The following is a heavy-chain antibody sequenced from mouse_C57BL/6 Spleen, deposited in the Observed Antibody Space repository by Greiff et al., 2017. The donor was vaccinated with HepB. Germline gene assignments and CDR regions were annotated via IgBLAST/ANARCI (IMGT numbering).Heavy chain of an antibody. CDR3: ARRGKGLDY. CDR1: GFTFSSYG. D-gene: IGHD2-1*01. J-gene: IGHJ2*01. Sequence: EVHLVESGGDLVKPGGSLKLSCAASGFTFSSYGMSWVRQTPDKRLEWVATISSGGSYTYYPDSVKGRFTISRDNAKNTLYLQMSSLKSEDTAMYYCARRGKGLDYWGQGTTLTVSS. V-gene: IGHV5-6*01. CDR2: ISSGGSYT.